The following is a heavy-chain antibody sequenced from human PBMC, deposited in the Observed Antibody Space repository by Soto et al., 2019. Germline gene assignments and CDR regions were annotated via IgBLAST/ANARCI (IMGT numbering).Heavy chain of an antibody. Sequence: QVQLRESGPGLVEPSQTLSLTCTVSGGSISGEGYYWSWIRQYSGRGLEWIGYIHYSGSTYYNPSLKRRVIISVDTSKTQFFLNLSSVTAADTAVYYCARAWTATAGWANWFDRWGQGTLVTVSS. V-gene: IGHV4-31*03. CDR2: IHYSGST. J-gene: IGHJ5*02. CDR1: GGSISGEGYY. D-gene: IGHD6-13*01. CDR3: ARAWTATAGWANWFDR.